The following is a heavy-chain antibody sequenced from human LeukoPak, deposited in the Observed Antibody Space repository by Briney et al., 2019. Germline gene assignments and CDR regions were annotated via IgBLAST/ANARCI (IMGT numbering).Heavy chain of an antibody. CDR1: GGTFSSYA. CDR3: ARGSVSPGMSS. D-gene: IGHD6-13*01. CDR2: IIPILGTA. V-gene: IGHV1-69*11. Sequence: GSSVKVSCKASGGTFSSYAISWVRQAPGQGLEWMGRIIPILGTAIYAQKFQGRVTITTDESTSTAYMELSSLRSEDTAVYYCARGSVSPGMSSWGQGTLVTVSS. J-gene: IGHJ5*02.